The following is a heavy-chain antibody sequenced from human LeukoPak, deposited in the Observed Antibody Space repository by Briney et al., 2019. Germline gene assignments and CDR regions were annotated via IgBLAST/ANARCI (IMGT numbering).Heavy chain of an antibody. CDR1: GGTFSSYA. CDR2: IIPIFGTA. CDR3: ARGNSRIYYFDY. D-gene: IGHD4-11*01. Sequence: ASVKVSCKASGGTFSSYAISWVRQAPGQGLEWMGGIIPIFGTANYAQKFQGRVTITADESTSTAYMELSSLRSKDTAVYYCARGNSRIYYFDYWGQGTLVTVSS. J-gene: IGHJ4*02. V-gene: IGHV1-69*13.